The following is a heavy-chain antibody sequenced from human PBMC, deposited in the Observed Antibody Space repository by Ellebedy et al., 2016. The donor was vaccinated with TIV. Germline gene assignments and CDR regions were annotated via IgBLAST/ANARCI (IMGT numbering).Heavy chain of an antibody. CDR2: INPSGGSR. Sequence: ASVKVSXKASGNMVSNYYIHWVRQAPGQGLEWMGLINPSGGSRSYAQKFQGRVTVTWDTSTRIVYMELSRLTSEDTAVYYCAVRSTWYSGFDPWGQGTLVTVSS. V-gene: IGHV1-46*01. J-gene: IGHJ5*02. D-gene: IGHD2-15*01. CDR1: GNMVSNYY. CDR3: AVRSTWYSGFDP.